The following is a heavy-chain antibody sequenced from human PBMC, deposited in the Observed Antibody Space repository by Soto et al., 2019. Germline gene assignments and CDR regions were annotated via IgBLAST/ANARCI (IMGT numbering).Heavy chain of an antibody. CDR1: GFTCSSYE. Sequence: PGGYPRISSAASGFTCSSYEMNWVRQAPGKGLEWVSYISSSGSTIYYADSVKGRFTISRDNAKNSLYLQMNSLRAEDTAVYHCPRTYLNPYGTHFWCQWTTVA. V-gene: IGHV3-48*03. J-gene: IGHJ6*02. CDR2: ISSSGSTI. CDR3: PRTYLNPYGTHF. D-gene: IGHD2-21*01.